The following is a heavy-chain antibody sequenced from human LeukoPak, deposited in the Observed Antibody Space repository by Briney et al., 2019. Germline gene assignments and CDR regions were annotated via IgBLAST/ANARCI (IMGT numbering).Heavy chain of an antibody. CDR1: GASFSTYY. V-gene: IGHV4-59*08. CDR2: VYYSGST. J-gene: IGHJ6*03. Sequence: TSETLSLTCSISGASFSTYYWSWIRQPPGKGLEWIGYVYYSGSTTYNPSLESRVTISVDTSKNQFSLNLTSVTAADTAVYYCARFYSYNYYMDVWGKGATVTVSS. D-gene: IGHD4-11*01. CDR3: ARFYSYNYYMDV.